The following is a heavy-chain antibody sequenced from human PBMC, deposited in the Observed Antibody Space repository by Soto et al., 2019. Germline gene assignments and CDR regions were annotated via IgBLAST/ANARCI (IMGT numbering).Heavy chain of an antibody. CDR3: ARDLDYCGGDCRDVFDI. Sequence: GGSLRLSCAASGFTFSSYGMHWVRQAPGKGLEWVAVIWYDGSNKYYADSVKGRFTISRDNSKNTLYLQMNSLRAEDTAVYYCARDLDYCGGDCRDVFDIWGQGTMVTVSS. D-gene: IGHD2-21*02. CDR1: GFTFSSYG. CDR2: IWYDGSNK. V-gene: IGHV3-33*01. J-gene: IGHJ3*02.